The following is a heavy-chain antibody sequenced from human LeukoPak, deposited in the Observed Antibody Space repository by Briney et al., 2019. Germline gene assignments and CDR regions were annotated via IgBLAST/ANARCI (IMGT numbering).Heavy chain of an antibody. V-gene: IGHV3-33*01. CDR1: GFTFSSYG. D-gene: IGHD3-22*01. J-gene: IGHJ4*02. CDR3: ARDNYDTGGYYFD. CDR2: IWYDGSNK. Sequence: PGGSLRLSCAASGFTFSSYGMHWVRQAPGKGLEWVAVIWYDGSNKYYADSVKGQFTISRDNSKNTLYLQMNSLRAEDTAVYYCARDNYDTGGYYFDWGQGTLVTVSS.